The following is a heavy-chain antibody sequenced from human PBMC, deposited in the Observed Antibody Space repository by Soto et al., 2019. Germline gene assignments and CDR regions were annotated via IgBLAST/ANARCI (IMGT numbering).Heavy chain of an antibody. CDR2: IYFSGTT. Sequence: SETLSLTCTVSGCSVSSSSYYWTWLRQPPGKRLEWIGYIYFSGTTEYNPSLKSRVAISFDTSKNQFSLKLSSVIAADTAVYYCAREGKRVSMVRGFDSWGQGTLVTVSS. V-gene: IGHV4-61*01. D-gene: IGHD3-10*01. J-gene: IGHJ4*02. CDR1: GCSVSSSSYY. CDR3: AREGKRVSMVRGFDS.